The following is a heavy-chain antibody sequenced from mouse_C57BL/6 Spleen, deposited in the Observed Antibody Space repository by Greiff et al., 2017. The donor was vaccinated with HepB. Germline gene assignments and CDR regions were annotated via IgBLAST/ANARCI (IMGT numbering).Heavy chain of an antibody. CDR2: INPGSGGT. J-gene: IGHJ4*01. CDR1: GYAFTNYL. Sequence: VQLQQSGAELVRPGPSVKVSCKASGYAFTNYLIEWVKQRPGQGLEWIGVINPGSGGTNYNEKFKGKATLTADKSSSTAYMQLSSLTSEDSAVYFCARTGKYAMDYWGQGTSVTVSS. V-gene: IGHV1-54*01. CDR3: ARTGKYAMDY.